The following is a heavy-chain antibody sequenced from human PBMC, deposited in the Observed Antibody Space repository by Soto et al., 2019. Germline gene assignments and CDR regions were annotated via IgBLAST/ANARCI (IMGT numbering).Heavy chain of an antibody. CDR3: ARADETDSSSTSCYDAFDI. CDR1: GGTFSSYA. V-gene: IGHV1-69*13. J-gene: IGHJ3*02. D-gene: IGHD2-2*01. Sequence: ASVKVSCKASGGTFSSYAISWVRQAPGKGLEWMGGIIPIFGTANYAQKFQDRVTITADESTSTAYMELSSLRSKDTAVYYCARADETDSSSTSCYDAFDIWGQGTMVTVSS. CDR2: IIPIFGTA.